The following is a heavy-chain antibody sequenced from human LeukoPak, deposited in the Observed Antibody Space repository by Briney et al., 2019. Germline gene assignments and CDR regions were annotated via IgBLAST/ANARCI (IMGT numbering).Heavy chain of an antibody. CDR1: GFTFSSYA. J-gene: IGHJ6*03. V-gene: IGHV3-23*01. CDR2: ISGSGGST. CDR3: AKDSPYCGGDCSGYYYYYMDV. Sequence: GGSLRLSCAASGFTFSSYAMSWVRQAPGKGLEWASAISGSGGSTYYADSVKGRFTISRDNSKNTLYLQMNSLRAEDTAVYYCAKDSPYCGGDCSGYYYYYMDVWGKGTTVTVSS. D-gene: IGHD2-21*02.